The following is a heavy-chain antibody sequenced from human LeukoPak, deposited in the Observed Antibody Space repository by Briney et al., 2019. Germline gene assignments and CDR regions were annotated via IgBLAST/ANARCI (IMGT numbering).Heavy chain of an antibody. J-gene: IGHJ4*02. CDR3: ARGGDSSGWFSPFDF. V-gene: IGHV3-30*04. D-gene: IGHD6-19*01. CDR1: GFTFSTYT. Sequence: GGSLRLSCTASGFTFSTYTMNWVRQTPGKGLEWVAVVSHHGSNRYYADSVKGRFIISRDNSENTLYLQMNSLGAEDTALYYCARGGDSSGWFSPFDFWGQGTLVTVSS. CDR2: VSHHGSNR.